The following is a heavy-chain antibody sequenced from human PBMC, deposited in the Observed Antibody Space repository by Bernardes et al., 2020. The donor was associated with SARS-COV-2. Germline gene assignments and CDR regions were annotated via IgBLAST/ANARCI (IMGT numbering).Heavy chain of an antibody. CDR3: ARVLFDPNSGGPPNRYFDY. CDR1: GFSFRSTS. D-gene: IGHD2-15*01. Sequence: GRSLRISCVGSGFSFRSTSMVWVRQAPGKGLAWVSFISSSSHFLYYADSVKGRFTISRDNAKNSLYLQMSSLRVEDTAVYYCARVLFDPNSGGPPNRYFDYWGQGTLVTVSS. J-gene: IGHJ4*02. CDR2: ISSSSHFL. V-gene: IGHV3-21*01.